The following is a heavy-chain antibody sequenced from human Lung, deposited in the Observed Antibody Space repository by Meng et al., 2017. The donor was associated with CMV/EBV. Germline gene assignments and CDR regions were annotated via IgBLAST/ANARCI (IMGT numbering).Heavy chain of an antibody. CDR1: GFTFSGSA. CDR3: ISLGGDWGSKLEY. CDR2: IRSKSNNYAT. D-gene: IGHD7-27*01. V-gene: IGHV3-73*01. Sequence: GGSLRLXCAASGFTFSGSAMHWVRQASGKGLEWVGRIRSKSNNYATAYAASVKGRFTISRDDSKNTAYLQMNSLKTEDTAVYYCISLGGDWGSKLEYWGPGKXVNGAS. J-gene: IGHJ4*02.